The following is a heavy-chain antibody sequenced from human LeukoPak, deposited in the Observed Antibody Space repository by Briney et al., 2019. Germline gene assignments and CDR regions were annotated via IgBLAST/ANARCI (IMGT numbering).Heavy chain of an antibody. V-gene: IGHV3-13*04. J-gene: IGHJ4*02. CDR2: IGATGEM. Sequence: GGSLRLSCAASGFTFSSYDMHWVRQATGKGLEWVSTIGATGEMFYPGSVKGRFTISRDDAKNSMYLQMNSLRAGDTAVYYCVRRLRGWSSGFDYWGQGILVTVSS. CDR3: VRRLRGWSSGFDY. CDR1: GFTFSSYD. D-gene: IGHD6-19*01.